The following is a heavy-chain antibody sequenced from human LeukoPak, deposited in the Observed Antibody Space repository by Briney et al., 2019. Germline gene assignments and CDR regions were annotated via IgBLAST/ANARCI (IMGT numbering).Heavy chain of an antibody. V-gene: IGHV3-23*01. D-gene: IGHD2-2*01. J-gene: IGHJ4*02. CDR3: AKSGCSSTGCYFSY. CDR1: GFTFSSYA. Sequence: PGGSLRLSCAAAGFTFSSYAMSWVRQAPGKGLEWVSVISGSGGSTYYADSVKGRFTISRDNSKNTLYLQMNSLRAEDTAVYYCAKSGCSSTGCYFSYWGQGTLVTVSS. CDR2: ISGSGGST.